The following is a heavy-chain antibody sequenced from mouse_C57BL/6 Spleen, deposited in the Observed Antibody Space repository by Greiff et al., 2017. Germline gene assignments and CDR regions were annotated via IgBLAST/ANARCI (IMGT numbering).Heavy chain of an antibody. CDR2: FYPGSGSI. V-gene: IGHV1-62-2*01. D-gene: IGHD2-4*01. J-gene: IGHJ4*01. Sequence: VTLMASGAELVKPGASVKLSCKASGYTFTEYTIHWVKQRSGQGLEWIGWFYPGSGSIKYNEKLKYKATLTADKSASTVYMELSRLTSEDSAVYCCARHEDDYDDPYAMDYWGQGTSVTVSA. CDR3: ARHEDDYDDPYAMDY. CDR1: GYTFTEYT.